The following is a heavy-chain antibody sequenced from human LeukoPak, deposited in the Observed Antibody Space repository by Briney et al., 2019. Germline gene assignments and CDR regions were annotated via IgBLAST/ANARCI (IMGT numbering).Heavy chain of an antibody. CDR2: INSDGSST. V-gene: IGHV3-74*01. CDR3: ARDSFGNYAAY. J-gene: IGHJ4*02. CDR1: GFTFSSYW. Sequence: GGSLRLSCAASGFTFSSYWMHWVRQAPGKGLMWVSRINSDGSSTSYADSVKGRFTISRDNAKNTLYLQMNSLRAEDTAVYYCARDSFGNYAAYWGQGTLVTVSS. D-gene: IGHD1-7*01.